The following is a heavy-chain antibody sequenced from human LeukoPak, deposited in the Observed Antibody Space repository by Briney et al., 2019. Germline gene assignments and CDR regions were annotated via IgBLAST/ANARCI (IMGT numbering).Heavy chain of an antibody. Sequence: GESLKISCKGSGYSFISYWISWVRQMPGKGLEWMGRIDPSDSYTNYSPSFQGHATISADKSISTAYLQWSSLKASDTAMYYCARSLTGTPDVWGQGTTVTVSS. D-gene: IGHD3-9*01. CDR2: IDPSDSYT. CDR1: GYSFISYW. V-gene: IGHV5-10-1*01. J-gene: IGHJ6*02. CDR3: ARSLTGTPDV.